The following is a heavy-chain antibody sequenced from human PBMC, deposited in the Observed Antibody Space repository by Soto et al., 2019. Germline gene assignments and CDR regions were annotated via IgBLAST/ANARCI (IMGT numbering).Heavy chain of an antibody. CDR3: ARDFSPAGVGATIDL. V-gene: IGHV3-30-3*01. CDR2: ISYDGSNK. Sequence: GGSLRLSCAASGFTFSSYAMHWVRQAPGKGLEWVAVISYDGSNKYYADSVKGRFTISRDNSKNTLYLQMNSLRAEDTAVYYCARDFSPAGVGATIDLWGRGTLVTVSS. CDR1: GFTFSSYA. D-gene: IGHD1-26*01. J-gene: IGHJ2*01.